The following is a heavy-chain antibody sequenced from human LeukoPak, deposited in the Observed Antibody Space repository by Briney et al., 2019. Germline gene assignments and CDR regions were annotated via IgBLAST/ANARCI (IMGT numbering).Heavy chain of an antibody. V-gene: IGHV3-23*01. CDR3: AKGIIGSYSSGSLVFDY. CDR2: ISGSGGST. D-gene: IGHD6-19*01. J-gene: IGHJ4*02. Sequence: GGSLRLSCAASGFTFSSYAMSWVRQAPGKGLEWVSVISGSGGSTYYADSVKGRFTISRDNSKDTLYLQMNSLRAEDTAVYYCAKGIIGSYSSGSLVFDYWGPGNPGHRLL. CDR1: GFTFSSYA.